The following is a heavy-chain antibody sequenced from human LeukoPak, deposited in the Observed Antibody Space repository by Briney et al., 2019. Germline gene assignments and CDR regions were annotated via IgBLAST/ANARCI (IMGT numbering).Heavy chain of an antibody. D-gene: IGHD5-12*01. V-gene: IGHV3-23*01. CDR1: GSTFSSYA. Sequence: GGSLRLSCAASGSTFSSYAMSWVRQAPGKGLERVSGISGSGGSTYYADSVKGRFTISRDNSKNTLYLQMNTLRAEDTAVYYCAKDRGGYSDYDLTYWGQGTLVTVSS. CDR2: ISGSGGST. J-gene: IGHJ4*02. CDR3: AKDRGGYSDYDLTY.